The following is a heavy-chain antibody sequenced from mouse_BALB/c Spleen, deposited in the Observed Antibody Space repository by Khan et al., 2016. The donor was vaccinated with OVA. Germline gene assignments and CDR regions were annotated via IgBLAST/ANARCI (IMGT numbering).Heavy chain of an antibody. CDR1: GYTFTSYT. CDR2: INPRSDYT. D-gene: IGHD1-1*01. CDR3: ARRTTVYAMDY. J-gene: IGHJ4*01. Sequence: QVQLQQPGAELARPGASVKMSCKASGYTFTSYTMHWVKQRPGQGLEWIGYINPRSDYTNYNQRFKDKATLTADKSSSTAYMQLSSLTSEDSAVYYCARRTTVYAMDYWGQGTSVTVSS. V-gene: IGHV1-4*01.